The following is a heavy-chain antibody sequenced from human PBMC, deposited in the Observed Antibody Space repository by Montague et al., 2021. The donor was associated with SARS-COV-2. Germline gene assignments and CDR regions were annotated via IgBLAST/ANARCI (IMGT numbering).Heavy chain of an antibody. Sequence: SETLSLTCTVSGGSVNSGGYYWSWIRQPPGQGLEWIGNIYYSGTTNYTPSLKSRVTISVDMSKNQFSLKLNSVTAADTSVYSCASSGGYYYYYQGVDVWGQGTTVTVSS. CDR1: GGSVNSGGYY. V-gene: IGHV4-61*08. J-gene: IGHJ6*02. CDR2: IYYSGTT. CDR3: ASSGGYYYYYQGVDV. D-gene: IGHD3-10*01.